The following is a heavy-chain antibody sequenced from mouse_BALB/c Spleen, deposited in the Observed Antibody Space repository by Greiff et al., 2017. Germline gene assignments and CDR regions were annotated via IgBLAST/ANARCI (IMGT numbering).Heavy chain of an antibody. V-gene: IGHV14-3*02. CDR3: ALFTTFAY. CDR2: IDPANGNT. J-gene: IGHJ3*01. CDR1: GFNIKDTY. D-gene: IGHD6-5*01. Sequence: EVMLVESGAELVKPGASVKLSCTASGFNIKDTYMHWVKQRPEQGLEWIGRIDPANGNTKYDPKFQGKATITADTSSNTAYLQLSSLTSEDTAVYYCALFTTFAYWGQGTLVTVSA.